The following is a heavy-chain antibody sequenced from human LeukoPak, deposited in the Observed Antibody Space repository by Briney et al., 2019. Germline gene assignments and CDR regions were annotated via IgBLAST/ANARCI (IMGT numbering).Heavy chain of an antibody. D-gene: IGHD3-3*01. V-gene: IGHV3-23*05. CDR2: IEQDSSAT. CDR3: AKVEWPRREPYYYYGMDV. CDR1: GFTFSRFA. J-gene: IGHJ6*02. Sequence: PGGSLRLSCEASGFTFSRFAMTWVRQAPGRGLEWVSTIEQDSSATYSADSVRGRFTISRDNSKNTLYLQMNSLRAEDTAVYYCAKVEWPRREPYYYYGMDVWGQGTTVTVSS.